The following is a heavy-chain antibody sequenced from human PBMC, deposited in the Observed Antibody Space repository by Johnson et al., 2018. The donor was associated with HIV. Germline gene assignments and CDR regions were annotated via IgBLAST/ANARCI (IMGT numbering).Heavy chain of an antibody. D-gene: IGHD3-16*02. CDR1: GFTFSSYG. Sequence: QVQLVESGGGVVQPGRSLRLSCVVSGFTFSSYGMHWVRQAPGKGLEWVAVIWYDGSIKYYENSVKGRFPISRDNAKNIMYLQMNSLRDEDTAVYYCAREGGSYPGETVDDAFDIWGQGTMVTVSS. J-gene: IGHJ3*02. CDR2: IWYDGSIK. V-gene: IGHV3-33*01. CDR3: AREGGSYPGETVDDAFDI.